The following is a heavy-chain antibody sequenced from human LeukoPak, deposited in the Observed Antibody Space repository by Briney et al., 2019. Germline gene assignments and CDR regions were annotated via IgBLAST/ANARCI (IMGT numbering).Heavy chain of an antibody. V-gene: IGHV3-66*04. Sequence: PGGSLRLSCAASGFTVSSNYMTWVRQAPGKGLEWVSLIYSGGNTYYSDSVRGRFTISRDNSKNTLYLQMNSLRDEDTAVYYCARLQGGSSGSYYNEDDYWGQGTLVTVSS. D-gene: IGHD3-10*01. CDR1: GFTVSSNY. J-gene: IGHJ4*02. CDR2: IYSGGNT. CDR3: ARLQGGSSGSYYNEDDY.